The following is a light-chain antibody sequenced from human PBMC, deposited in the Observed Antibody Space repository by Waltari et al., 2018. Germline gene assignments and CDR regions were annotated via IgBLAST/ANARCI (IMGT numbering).Light chain of an antibody. CDR1: QSVSRT. J-gene: IGKJ1*01. CDR3: QKYGTLPAT. Sequence: EIVLTQSPGTLSLSPGDRATLSCRASQSVSRTLAWYQQKPGQAPRLLIDAASSRATGIPDRFSGSGSGTDFSLTISRLEPEDFAVYYCQKYGTLPATFGQGTKVEIK. V-gene: IGKV3-20*01. CDR2: AAS.